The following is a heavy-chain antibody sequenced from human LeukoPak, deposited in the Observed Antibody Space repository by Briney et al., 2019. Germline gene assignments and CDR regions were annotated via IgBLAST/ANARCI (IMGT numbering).Heavy chain of an antibody. Sequence: GASVKVSCKDSGYTFTVYYMHWVRQAPGQGLEWMGWINPNSGGPNYAQKFQGRVTMTRDTSHSTAYMELRRLRSDDTARSYRSLGLRSDWFDPWGQGTLVTVSS. CDR3: SLGLRSDWFDP. D-gene: IGHD3-10*02. V-gene: IGHV1-2*02. CDR2: INPNSGGP. CDR1: GYTFTVYY. J-gene: IGHJ5*02.